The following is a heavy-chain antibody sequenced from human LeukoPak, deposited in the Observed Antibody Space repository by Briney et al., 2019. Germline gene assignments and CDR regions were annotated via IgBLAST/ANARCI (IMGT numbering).Heavy chain of an antibody. CDR2: ISYDGSNK. CDR3: AKGRDEYYYDSSGYSTGPLGY. V-gene: IGHV3-30*18. D-gene: IGHD3-22*01. Sequence: PGRSLRLSCAASGFTFSSYGMHWVRQAPGKGLEWVAVISYDGSNKYYADSVKGRFTISRDNSKNTLYLQMNSLRAEDTAVYYCAKGRDEYYYDSSGYSTGPLGYWGQGTLVTVSS. CDR1: GFTFSSYG. J-gene: IGHJ4*02.